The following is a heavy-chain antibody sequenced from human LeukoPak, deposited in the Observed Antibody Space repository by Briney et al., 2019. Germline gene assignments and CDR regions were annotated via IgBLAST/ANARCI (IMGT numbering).Heavy chain of an antibody. V-gene: IGHV3-15*01. Sequence: GGSLRLSSAASGLTFTNAWMSWVRQAPGRGLEWIGRIKSKTAGGTADYAAPMKGRFTISRDDSKNTLYLQMNSLKIEDTAVYYCTTDPYCPGSGSLDSWGQGTLVAVSS. CDR2: IKSKTAGGTA. J-gene: IGHJ4*02. CDR1: GLTFTNAW. D-gene: IGHD3-10*01. CDR3: TTDPYCPGSGSLDS.